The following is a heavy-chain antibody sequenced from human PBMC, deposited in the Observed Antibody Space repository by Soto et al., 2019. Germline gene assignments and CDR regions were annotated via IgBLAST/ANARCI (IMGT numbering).Heavy chain of an antibody. V-gene: IGHV1-2*04. J-gene: IGHJ6*02. CDR2: INPNSGGT. D-gene: IGHD2-2*01. CDR1: GYTFTGYY. CDR3: ARDPRRVGPAALYYYYGMDV. Sequence: ASVKVSCKASGYTFTGYYMHWVRQAPGQGLEWMGWINPNSGGTNYAQKFQGWVTMTRDTSISTAYMELGRLRSDDTAVYYCARDPRRVGPAALYYYYGMDVWGQGTTVTVSS.